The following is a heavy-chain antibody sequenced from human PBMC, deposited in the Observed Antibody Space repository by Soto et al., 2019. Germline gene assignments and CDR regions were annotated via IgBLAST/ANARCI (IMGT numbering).Heavy chain of an antibody. CDR3: ARHGGCSSTSCYNAFDI. Sequence: PSETLSLTCTVSGGSISSSSYYWGWIRQPPGKGLEWIGSIYYSGSTYYNPSLKSRVTISADTSKNQFSLKLSSVTAADTAVYYCARHGGCSSTSCYNAFDIWGQGTMVTVSS. CDR2: IYYSGST. D-gene: IGHD2-2*02. J-gene: IGHJ3*02. CDR1: GGSISSSSYY. V-gene: IGHV4-39*01.